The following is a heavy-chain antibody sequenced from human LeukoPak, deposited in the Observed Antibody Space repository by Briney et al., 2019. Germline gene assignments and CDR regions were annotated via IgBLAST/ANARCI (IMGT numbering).Heavy chain of an antibody. CDR1: GGSISSYY. CDR3: ARDESPGGHDYSNTGGSYNNWFDP. J-gene: IGHJ5*02. V-gene: IGHV4-4*07. CDR2: IYTSGST. Sequence: SETLSLTCTVSGGSISSYYRSWIRQPAGKGLEWIGRIYTSGSTNYNPSLKSRVTMSVDTSKNQFSLKLSSVTAADTAVYYCARDESPGGHDYSNTGGSYNNWFDPWGQGTLVTVSS. D-gene: IGHD4-11*01.